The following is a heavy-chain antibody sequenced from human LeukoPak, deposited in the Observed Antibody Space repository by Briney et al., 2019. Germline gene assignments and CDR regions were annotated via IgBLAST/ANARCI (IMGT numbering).Heavy chain of an antibody. CDR2: ISAYNGNT. D-gene: IGHD2-15*01. J-gene: IGHJ3*02. CDR3: AIGYCRGGSCDDEPGDAFDI. V-gene: IGHV1-18*01. CDR1: GYTFTSYG. Sequence: ASVKVSCKASGYTFTSYGISWVRQAPGQGLEWMGWISAYNGNTNYAQKFQGRVTMTRDMSTSTVYMELSGLRSEDTAVYYCAIGYCRGGSCDDEPGDAFDIWGQGTMVAVSS.